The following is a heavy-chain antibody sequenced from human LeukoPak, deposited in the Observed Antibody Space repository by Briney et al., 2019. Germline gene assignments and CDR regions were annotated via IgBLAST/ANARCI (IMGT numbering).Heavy chain of an antibody. D-gene: IGHD6-19*01. CDR3: AKDSSGWYNLDY. CDR2: ISGSGGST. CDR1: GFTFDDYG. Sequence: GGSLRLSCAASGFTFDDYGMSWVRQAPGKGLEWVSAISGSGGSTYYADSVKGRFTISRDNSKNTLYLQMNSLRAEDTAVYYCAKDSSGWYNLDYWGQGTLVTVSS. J-gene: IGHJ4*02. V-gene: IGHV3-23*01.